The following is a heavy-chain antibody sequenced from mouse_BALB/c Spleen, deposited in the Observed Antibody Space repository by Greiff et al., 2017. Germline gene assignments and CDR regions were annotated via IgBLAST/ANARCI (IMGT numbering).Heavy chain of an antibody. V-gene: IGHV5-6-2*01. CDR1: GFTFSSYY. Sequence: EVKLVESGGGLVKLGGSLKLSCAASGFTFSSYYMSWVRQTPEKRLELVAAINSNGGSTYYPDTVKGRFTISRDNAKNTLYLQMSSLKSEDTALYYCAQSTMSTTAWFAYWGQGTLVTVSA. D-gene: IGHD2-4*01. J-gene: IGHJ3*01. CDR2: INSNGGST. CDR3: AQSTMSTTAWFAY.